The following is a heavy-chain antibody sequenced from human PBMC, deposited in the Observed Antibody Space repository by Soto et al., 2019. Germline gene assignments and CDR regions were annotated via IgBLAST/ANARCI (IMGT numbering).Heavy chain of an antibody. V-gene: IGHV4-59*01. CDR1: GDSSSTYY. CDR2: IYYSGRT. Sequence: PSETLSLTCTISGDSSSTYYRSCIRQPPGKGLEYIVCIYYSGRTNYNPSLKSRVTMSVDTSKNQFSLKLSSVTAADTAVYYCERGRQYYDSSGYYHYYFYYWGHGTLVTVSS. CDR3: ERGRQYYDSSGYYHYYFYY. J-gene: IGHJ4*01. D-gene: IGHD3-22*01.